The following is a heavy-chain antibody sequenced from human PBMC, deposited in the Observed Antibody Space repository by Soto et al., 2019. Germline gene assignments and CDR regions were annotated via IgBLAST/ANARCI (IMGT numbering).Heavy chain of an antibody. Sequence: GGSLKISCKGSGYSFTSYWIGWVRQMPGKSPERMGIVYPGDSETRYSPSLQGQVTISADKSIITANLQWSSLKASDTAMYYCARHRFQAYYYGMDVWGQGTTVTVSS. CDR1: GYSFTSYW. J-gene: IGHJ6*02. CDR2: VYPGDSET. V-gene: IGHV5-51*01. CDR3: ARHRFQAYYYGMDV.